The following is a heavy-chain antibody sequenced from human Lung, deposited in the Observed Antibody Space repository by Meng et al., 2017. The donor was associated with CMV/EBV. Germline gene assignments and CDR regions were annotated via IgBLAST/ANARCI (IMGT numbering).Heavy chain of an antibody. CDR2: ISNSGAYI. J-gene: IGHJ6*02. Sequence: GEXXKISCAASGFTFSSYSMNWVRQAPGKGLEWVSSISNSGAYIYYADSVKGRFSIPRDNAQNSLYLHMNSLRAEDTAVYYCTRDVSPRSSAYFAIYYFYALDVWXQGTAVTVSS. V-gene: IGHV3-21*01. CDR3: TRDVSPRSSAYFAIYYFYALDV. CDR1: GFTFSSYS. D-gene: IGHD2-21*01.